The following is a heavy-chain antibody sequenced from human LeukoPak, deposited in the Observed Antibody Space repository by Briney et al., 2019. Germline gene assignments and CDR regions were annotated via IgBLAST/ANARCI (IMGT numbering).Heavy chain of an antibody. CDR3: ARQNWNDLSAFDI. D-gene: IGHD1-1*01. CDR2: IYYSGST. Sequence: MSGGSLRLSCTASGFTFSGYWMTWVRQPPGKGLEWIGSIYYSGSTYYNPSLKSRVTISVDTSKNQFSLKLSSVTAADTAVYYCARQNWNDLSAFDIWGQGTMVTVSS. J-gene: IGHJ3*02. V-gene: IGHV4-39*01. CDR1: GFTFSGYW.